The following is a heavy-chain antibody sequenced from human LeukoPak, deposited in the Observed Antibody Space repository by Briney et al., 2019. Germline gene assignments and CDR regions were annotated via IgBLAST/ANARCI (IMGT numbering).Heavy chain of an antibody. CDR1: GFTFSSSA. CDR3: AKMNGYMDV. D-gene: IGHD1-1*01. J-gene: IGHJ6*03. V-gene: IGHV3-23*01. CDR2: ISGSGSGT. Sequence: PGGSLRISCTASGFTFSSSAITWVRQAPGKGLEWVSGISGSGSGTYYTDFVKGRFTISRDNSKNTVYLEMNSLRAADTAVYYCAKMNGYMDVWGKGTAVTVSS.